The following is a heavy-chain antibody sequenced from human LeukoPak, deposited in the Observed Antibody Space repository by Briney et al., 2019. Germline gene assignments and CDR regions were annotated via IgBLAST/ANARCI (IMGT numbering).Heavy chain of an antibody. CDR2: IYYSGST. Sequence: SETLSLTCTVSGASISSSSYYWGWIRQPPGKGLEWIGSIYYSGSTYYNPSLKSRVTISVDTSKNQFSLKLSSVTAADTAVYYCATNTWLNYYYYMDVWGKGTTVTISS. D-gene: IGHD6-19*01. J-gene: IGHJ6*03. CDR1: GASISSSSYY. CDR3: ATNTWLNYYYYMDV. V-gene: IGHV4-39*01.